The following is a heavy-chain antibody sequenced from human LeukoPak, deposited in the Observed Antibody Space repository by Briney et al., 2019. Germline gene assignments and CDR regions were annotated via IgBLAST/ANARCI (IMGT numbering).Heavy chain of an antibody. Sequence: PSETLSLTCTVSGGSISSSSYYWGWIRQPPGKGLEWIGSIYYSGSTYYNPSLKSRVTISVDTSKNQFSLKLSSVTAADTAVYYCASGGSYRNWFDPWGQGTLVTVSS. CDR2: IYYSGST. V-gene: IGHV4-39*01. J-gene: IGHJ5*02. D-gene: IGHD1-26*01. CDR3: ASGGSYRNWFDP. CDR1: GGSISSSSYY.